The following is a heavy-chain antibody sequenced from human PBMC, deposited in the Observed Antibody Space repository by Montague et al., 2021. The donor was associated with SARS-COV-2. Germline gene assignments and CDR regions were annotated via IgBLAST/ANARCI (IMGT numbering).Heavy chain of an antibody. J-gene: IGHJ6*02. V-gene: IGHV2-70*01. CDR2: IDWDDDK. D-gene: IGHD1-1*01. CDR3: ARINSDPLDYYYYGMDV. CDR1: GFSLSTSGMC. Sequence: PALVKPTQTLTLTCTFSGFSLSTSGMCVSWIRQPPGKALGWLALIDWDDDKYYSTSLKTRLTISKDTSKNQVVLTMTNMDPVDTATYYCARINSDPLDYYYYGMDVWGQGTTVTVSS.